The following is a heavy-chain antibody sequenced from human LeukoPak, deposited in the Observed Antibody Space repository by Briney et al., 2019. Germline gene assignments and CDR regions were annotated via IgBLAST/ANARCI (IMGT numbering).Heavy chain of an antibody. J-gene: IGHJ4*02. CDR3: ARLIGVDTAMVAYFDY. CDR2: IYPGDSDT. V-gene: IGHV5-51*01. D-gene: IGHD5-18*01. CDR1: GYSFTSYW. Sequence: GESLKISCKGSGYSFTSYWIGWVRQMPGKGLEWMGIIYPGDSDTRYSPSFQGQVTISADKSISTAYLQWSSLKASDTAMYYCARLIGVDTAMVAYFDYWGQGTLVTVSS.